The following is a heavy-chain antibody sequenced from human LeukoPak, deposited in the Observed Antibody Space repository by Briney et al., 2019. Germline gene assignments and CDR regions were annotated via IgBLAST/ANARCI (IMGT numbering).Heavy chain of an antibody. Sequence: GASVKASCKASGYTFTTYDINWVRQATGQGLEWMGWMNRNSGYTGYAQKFQGRVTITRDTSISTAYMELSSLRSEDTAVYYCARVAGSIDYWGQGTLVTVSS. D-gene: IGHD6-19*01. J-gene: IGHJ4*02. CDR3: ARVAGSIDY. CDR2: MNRNSGYT. V-gene: IGHV1-8*03. CDR1: GYTFTTYD.